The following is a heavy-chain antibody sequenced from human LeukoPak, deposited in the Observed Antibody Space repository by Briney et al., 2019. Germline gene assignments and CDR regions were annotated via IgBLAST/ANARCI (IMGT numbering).Heavy chain of an antibody. J-gene: IGHJ5*02. V-gene: IGHV4-59*08. Sequence: NASETLSLTCTVSGGSINNYYWSWIRQPPGEGLEWIGYIYYSGSTKYNPSLKSRVTISVDTSKNQFSLKLNSVTAADTAVYYCARHDGGSYGNWFDPWGQGTLVTVSS. CDR2: IYYSGST. CDR3: ARHDGGSYGNWFDP. CDR1: GGSINNYY. D-gene: IGHD1-26*01.